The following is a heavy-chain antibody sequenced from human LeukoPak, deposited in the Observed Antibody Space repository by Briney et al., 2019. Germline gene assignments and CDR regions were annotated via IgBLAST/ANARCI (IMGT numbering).Heavy chain of an antibody. J-gene: IGHJ6*02. CDR1: GFTFSSYG. CDR2: ISYDGSNK. D-gene: IGHD6-19*01. V-gene: IGHV3-30*18. CDR3: AKDGPTVAPFPYYYYSGMDV. Sequence: GGSLRLSCAASGFTFSSYGMHWVRQAPGKGLEWVAVISYDGSNKYYADSVKGRFTLSRDNSQNTLYLQMNSLRAEDTAVYYCAKDGPTVAPFPYYYYSGMDVWGQGTTVTVSS.